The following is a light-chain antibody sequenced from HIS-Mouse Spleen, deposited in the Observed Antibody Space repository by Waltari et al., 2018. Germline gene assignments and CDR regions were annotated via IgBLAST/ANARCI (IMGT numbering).Light chain of an antibody. CDR1: AFPKKS. CDR3: YSTDSSGNHRV. J-gene: IGLJ2*01. V-gene: IGLV3-10*01. Sequence: SYELTQPPSVSVSPGQTARITCSGDAFPKKSAYCYRQKSCQAPVLVIYEDSKRPSGIPERFSGSSSGTMATLTISGAQVEDEADYYCYSTDSSGNHRVFGGGTKLTVL. CDR2: EDS.